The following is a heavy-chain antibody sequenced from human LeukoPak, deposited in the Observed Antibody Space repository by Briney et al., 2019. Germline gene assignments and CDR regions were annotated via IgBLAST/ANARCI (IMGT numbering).Heavy chain of an antibody. Sequence: WVRQAPGKGLEWVGRIKPKTDGETTEYAAPVKDRFSISRDDSKSMMYLQMNSLKTEDTAVYYCITPLPYSAQGGQGTLVTVSS. CDR3: ITPLPYSAQ. J-gene: IGHJ4*02. D-gene: IGHD2-21*01. V-gene: IGHV3-15*07. CDR2: IKPKTDGETT.